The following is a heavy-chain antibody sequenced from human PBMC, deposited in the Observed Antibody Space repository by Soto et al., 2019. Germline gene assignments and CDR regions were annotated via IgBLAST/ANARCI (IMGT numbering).Heavy chain of an antibody. D-gene: IGHD3-22*01. CDR3: ARRDSSGYDPDAFDI. CDR2: IFPGDSDT. Sequence: PGESLKIFCKGSGYEFTSYWIGWVRQMPGKGLEWMGIIFPGDSDTRYSPSFHGQVTISADNSISTAYLQWSSLRASDTAMYYCARRDSSGYDPDAFDIWGQGTLVTVSS. CDR1: GYEFTSYW. J-gene: IGHJ3*02. V-gene: IGHV5-51*01.